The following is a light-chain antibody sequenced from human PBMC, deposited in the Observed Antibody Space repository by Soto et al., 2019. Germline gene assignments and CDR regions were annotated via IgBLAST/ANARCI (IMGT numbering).Light chain of an antibody. V-gene: IGKV1-5*03. J-gene: IGKJ1*01. CDR3: QHYSSYSST. Sequence: DIQMTQSPATLSASVGDRVTITCRASQNIYTCLAWYQQKPGKAPNLLIYEASSLETGVPSRFSGSGSGTEFTLTISSLQPDDFAAYYCQHYSSYSSTFGQGTKVDIK. CDR2: EAS. CDR1: QNIYTC.